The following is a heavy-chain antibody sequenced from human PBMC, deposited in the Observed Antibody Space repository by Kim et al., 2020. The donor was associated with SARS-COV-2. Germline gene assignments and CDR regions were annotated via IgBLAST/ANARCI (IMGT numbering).Heavy chain of an antibody. CDR2: ISGSGGST. CDR1: GFTFSSYA. D-gene: IGHD4-17*01. Sequence: GGSLRLSCAASGFTFSSYAMSWVRQAPGKGLEWVSAISGSGGSTYYADSVKGRFTISRDNSKNTLYLQMNSLRAEDTAVYYCAKGGSGSDYGDYVIWYFDLWGRGTLVTVSS. J-gene: IGHJ2*01. CDR3: AKGGSGSDYGDYVIWYFDL. V-gene: IGHV3-23*01.